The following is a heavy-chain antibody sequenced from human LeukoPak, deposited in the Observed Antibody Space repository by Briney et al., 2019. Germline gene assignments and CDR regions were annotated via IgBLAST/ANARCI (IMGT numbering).Heavy chain of an antibody. V-gene: IGHV1-2*02. Sequence: ASVKVSCKASGYTFTSYYMHWVRQAPGQGREWMGWINPNSGGTNYAQKFQGRVTITRNTSISTAYMELSSLRSEDTAVYYCARGSGYYDSSGYYYMDVWGKGTTVTVSS. J-gene: IGHJ6*03. CDR2: INPNSGGT. CDR3: ARGSGYYDSSGYYYMDV. D-gene: IGHD3-22*01. CDR1: GYTFTSYY.